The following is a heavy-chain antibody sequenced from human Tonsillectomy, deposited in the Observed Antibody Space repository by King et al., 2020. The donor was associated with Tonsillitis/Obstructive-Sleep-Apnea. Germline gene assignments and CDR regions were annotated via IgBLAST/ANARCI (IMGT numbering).Heavy chain of an antibody. D-gene: IGHD4-11*01. Sequence: VQLQESGPGLVKPSQTLSLTCTVSGGSISSGVYYWRWIRQHPGQGLEWIGYISYSGSPHYNPSLKSRVTISMDTSKNQFSLKLTSVTAADTAVYYCARTTPPYYNYYMDVWGKGTTATVSS. CDR2: ISYSGSP. CDR3: ARTTPPYYNYYMDV. V-gene: IGHV4-31*03. J-gene: IGHJ6*03. CDR1: GGSISSGVYY.